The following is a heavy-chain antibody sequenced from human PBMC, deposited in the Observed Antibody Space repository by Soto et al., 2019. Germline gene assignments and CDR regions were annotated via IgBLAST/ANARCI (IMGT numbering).Heavy chain of an antibody. D-gene: IGHD4-4*01. V-gene: IGHV6-1*01. J-gene: IGHJ4*02. CDR3: TRLVGNSWLDS. Sequence: SQTLSLTCAISGDSVSSNSATWDLIRQSPSRGLEWLGRTYYRSKWYYDYAVSVKSRITISPDTSKNQLSLQLNSVTPEDTAVYYCTRLVGNSWLDSWGQGTLVTVSS. CDR2: TYYRSKWYY. CDR1: GDSVSSNSAT.